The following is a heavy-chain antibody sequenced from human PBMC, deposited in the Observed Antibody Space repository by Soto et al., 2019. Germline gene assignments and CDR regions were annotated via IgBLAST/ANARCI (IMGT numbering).Heavy chain of an antibody. CDR2: ISVRDAFI. V-gene: IGHV3-23*01. CDR1: GFNVGAFA. CDR3: TRETVAGITGLDY. Sequence: PGGSLRLSGAASGFNVGAFAVNWVRQAPGKGLEWGSGISVRDAFIYYADSVRGRFSISRYASENILYLQMNSLRVADTALYYCTRETVAGITGLDYWGRGTRVTV. D-gene: IGHD1-20*01. J-gene: IGHJ4*02.